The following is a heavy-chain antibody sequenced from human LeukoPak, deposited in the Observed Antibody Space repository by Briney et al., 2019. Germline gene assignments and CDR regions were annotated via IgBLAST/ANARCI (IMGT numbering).Heavy chain of an antibody. CDR3: ARGIAAAGTLDP. J-gene: IGHJ5*02. CDR1: GYTFTTYG. V-gene: IGHV1-18*01. D-gene: IGHD6-13*01. CDR2: ISASNSNT. Sequence: ASVKVSCKASGYTFTTYGISWVRQAPGQGLEWMGWISASNSNTKYAQNLQGRVTMTTDTSTSTAYMELRSLRSDDTAVYYCARGIAAAGTLDPWGQGTLVTVSS.